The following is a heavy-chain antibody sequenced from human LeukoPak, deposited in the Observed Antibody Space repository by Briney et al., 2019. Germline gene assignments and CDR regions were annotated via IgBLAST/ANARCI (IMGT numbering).Heavy chain of an antibody. CDR1: GFTFSDYY. Sequence: GRSLRLSCAASGFTFSDYYMSWIRQAPGKGLEWVSYISSSGSTIYYADSVKGRFNIHGDNAKHSLYLQMNSLRAEDTAVYYCARSSSGYDSSGGYWGQGTLVTVSS. J-gene: IGHJ4*02. CDR3: ARSSSGYDSSGGY. D-gene: IGHD3-22*01. CDR2: ISSSGSTI. V-gene: IGHV3-11*04.